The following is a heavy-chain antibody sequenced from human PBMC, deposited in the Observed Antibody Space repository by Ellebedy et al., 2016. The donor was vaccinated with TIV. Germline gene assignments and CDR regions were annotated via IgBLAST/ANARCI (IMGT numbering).Heavy chain of an antibody. CDR3: ARGLIAAQSNFDY. CDR2: IYTSGST. CDR1: GGSISSYY. V-gene: IGHV4-4*07. J-gene: IGHJ4*02. Sequence: SETLSLXCTVSGGSISSYYWSWIRQPPGKGLEWIGRIYTSGSTNYNPSLKSRVTMSVDTSKNQFSLKLSSVTAADTAVYYCARGLIAAQSNFDYWGQGTLVTVSS. D-gene: IGHD6-6*01.